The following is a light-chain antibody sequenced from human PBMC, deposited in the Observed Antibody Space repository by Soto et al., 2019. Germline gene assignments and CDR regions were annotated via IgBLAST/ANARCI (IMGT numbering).Light chain of an antibody. Sequence: EIVLTQSPATLSLSPGERAALSCRASQSVSSYLAWYQQKPGQAPRLLIYDASKRATGIPARFSGSGSGTDFTLTISSLEPADFAVDFCQQRSNWPSTFGGGTKVEI. CDR2: DAS. V-gene: IGKV3-11*01. CDR1: QSVSSY. CDR3: QQRSNWPST. J-gene: IGKJ4*01.